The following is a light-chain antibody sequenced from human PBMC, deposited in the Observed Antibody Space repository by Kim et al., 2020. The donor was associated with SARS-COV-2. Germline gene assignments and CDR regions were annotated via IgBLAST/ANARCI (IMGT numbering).Light chain of an antibody. V-gene: IGLV2-14*03. CDR3: SSYTISTTPWV. CDR2: DVT. CDR1: SSDVGGYNL. J-gene: IGLJ3*02. Sequence: QSALTQPASVSGSPGQSITISCTGTSSDVGGYNLVSWYQQHPGKAPKLMIYDVTNRPSGISDRFSGSKSGNTASLTISGLLAEDEADYYCSSYTISTTPWVFGGGTQLTVL.